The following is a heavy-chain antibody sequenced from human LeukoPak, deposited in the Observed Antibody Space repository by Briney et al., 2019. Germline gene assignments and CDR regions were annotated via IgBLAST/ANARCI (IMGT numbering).Heavy chain of an antibody. CDR1: GFTFSSYG. V-gene: IGHV3-30*03. CDR3: AREPRDFAPSVVDY. J-gene: IGHJ4*02. D-gene: IGHD3-3*01. CDR2: ISYDGSDK. Sequence: PGGSLRLSCAASGFTFSSYGMHWVRQAPGKGLEWVAVISYDGSDKYYADSVKGRFTISRDNAKNSLYLQMNSLRAEDTAVYYCAREPRDFAPSVVDYWGQGTLVTVSS.